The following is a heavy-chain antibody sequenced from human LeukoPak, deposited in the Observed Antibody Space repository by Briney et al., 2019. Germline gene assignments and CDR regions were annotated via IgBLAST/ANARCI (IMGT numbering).Heavy chain of an antibody. J-gene: IGHJ4*02. CDR2: ISGSGGST. CDR3: AKHPAAHTYYFDY. D-gene: IGHD6-25*01. CDR1: GFTFSSYA. Sequence: PGGSLRLSCAASGFTFSSYAMSWVRQAPGKGLEWVSAISGSGGSTYYADSVKGRFTISRDNSKNTLYLLMNSLRAEDTAVYYCAKHPAAHTYYFDYWGQGTLVTVSS. V-gene: IGHV3-23*01.